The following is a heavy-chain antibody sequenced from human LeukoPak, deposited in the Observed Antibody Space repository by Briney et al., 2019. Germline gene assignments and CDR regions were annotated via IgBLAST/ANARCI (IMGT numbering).Heavy chain of an antibody. CDR3: ARSKIYGSGTYWFDP. CDR2: INHSGST. D-gene: IGHD3-10*01. Sequence: SETLSLTCAVYGGSFSGYYWSWMRQPPGKGLEWIGEINHSGSTNSNPSLKSRVTISVDTSKNQFSLKLSSVTAADTAVYYCARSKIYGSGTYWFDPWGQGTLVTVSS. V-gene: IGHV4-34*01. J-gene: IGHJ5*02. CDR1: GGSFSGYY.